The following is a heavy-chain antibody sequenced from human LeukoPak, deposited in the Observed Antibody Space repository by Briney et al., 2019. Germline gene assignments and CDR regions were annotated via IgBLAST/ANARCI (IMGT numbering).Heavy chain of an antibody. Sequence: ASVKVSCKASGYTFTSHGISWVRQAPGQGLEGMGWISAYNGNTNYAQKLQGRVTMTTDTSTSTAYMELRSLRSDDTAVYYCARGVYDSSGYHYDFTDYWGQGTLVTVSS. V-gene: IGHV1-18*01. D-gene: IGHD3-22*01. J-gene: IGHJ4*02. CDR2: ISAYNGNT. CDR3: ARGVYDSSGYHYDFTDY. CDR1: GYTFTSHG.